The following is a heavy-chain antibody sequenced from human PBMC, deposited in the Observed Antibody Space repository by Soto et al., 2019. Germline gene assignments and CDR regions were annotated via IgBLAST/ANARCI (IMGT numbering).Heavy chain of an antibody. CDR1: GLTLSHYW. J-gene: IGHJ5*02. CDR2: IKEDGSET. D-gene: IGHD6-6*01. CDR3: ARDPFSRNRGSSFHWSDP. Sequence: EVQLVESGGGLVQPGGSLRLSCAASGLTLSHYWMSWVRQAPGKGLEWVANIKEDGSETYYVDSVKGRYTISRHNAKNSLYRQMDSLRAEDTAVYYCARDPFSRNRGSSFHWSDPWGQGTLVTVSS. V-gene: IGHV3-7*05.